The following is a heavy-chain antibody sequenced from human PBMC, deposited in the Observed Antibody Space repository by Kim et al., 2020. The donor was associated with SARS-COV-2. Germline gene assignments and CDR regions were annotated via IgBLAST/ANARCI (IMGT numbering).Heavy chain of an antibody. V-gene: IGHV3-72*01. Sequence: GGSLRLSCAASGFTFSDHYMDWVRQAPGKGLEWVGRTRNKLKSYTTEYAASVKGRFTISRDDSKNLVFLQMNSLRTEDTAVYYCVRVFPPAGGSNYFPYFDYWGQGTLVTVSS. CDR3: VRVFPPAGGSNYFPYFDY. CDR1: GFTFSDHY. J-gene: IGHJ4*02. CDR2: TRNKLKSYTT. D-gene: IGHD1-26*01.